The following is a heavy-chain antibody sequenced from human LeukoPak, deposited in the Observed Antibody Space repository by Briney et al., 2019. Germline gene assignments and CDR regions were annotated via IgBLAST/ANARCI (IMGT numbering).Heavy chain of an antibody. CDR3: ARGGGGGLAYYYYYMDV. CDR2: INPNSGGT. D-gene: IGHD1-26*01. J-gene: IGHJ6*03. V-gene: IGHV1-2*02. CDR1: GYTFTGYY. Sequence: ASVKVSCKASGYTFTGYYMHWVRQAPGQGLEWMGWINPNSGGTNYAQKFQGRVTMTRDTFISTAYMELSRLRSDDTAVYYWARGGGGGLAYYYYYMDVWGKGTTVTVSS.